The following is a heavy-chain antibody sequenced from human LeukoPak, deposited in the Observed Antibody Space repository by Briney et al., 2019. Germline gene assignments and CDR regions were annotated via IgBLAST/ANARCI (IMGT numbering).Heavy chain of an antibody. CDR3: ARDGMGGIKAFDM. D-gene: IGHD3-10*01. J-gene: IGHJ3*02. CDR2: IKHDGSQK. CDR1: GFTFSRFW. V-gene: IGHV3-7*05. Sequence: GGSLRLSCAAPGFTFSRFWMSWARQAPGKGLEWVANIKHDGSQKYHVDSAKGRFTISRDNAKNSVYLQMNSLTAEDTAVYYCARDGMGGIKAFDMWGQGTMVTVSS.